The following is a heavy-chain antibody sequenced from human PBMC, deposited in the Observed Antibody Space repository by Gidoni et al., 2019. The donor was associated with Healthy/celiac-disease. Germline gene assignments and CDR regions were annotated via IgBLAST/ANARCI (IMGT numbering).Heavy chain of an antibody. CDR1: GCSFTSYW. CDR2: IYPGDSDT. CDR3: ARQGYCSSTSCYYFDY. V-gene: IGHV5-51*03. D-gene: IGHD2-2*01. J-gene: IGHJ4*02. Sequence: EVQLVQPGAEAKKPGEALKISCTGSGCSFTSYWIGWVRQMPGKGLEWMGIIYPGDSDTRYSPSFQSQVTISADKSISTAYLQWSSLKASDTAMYYCARQGYCSSTSCYYFDYWGQGTLVTVSS.